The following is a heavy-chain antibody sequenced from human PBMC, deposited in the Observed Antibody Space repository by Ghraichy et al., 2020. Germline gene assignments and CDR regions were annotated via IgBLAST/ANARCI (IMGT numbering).Heavy chain of an antibody. J-gene: IGHJ6*03. V-gene: IGHV3-30*02. D-gene: IGHD4-11*01. CDR2: IRYDGSNK. CDR1: GFTFSSYG. Sequence: GGSLRLSCAASGFTFSSYGMHWVRQAPGKGLEWVAFIRYDGSNKYYADPVKGRFTISRDNSKNTLYLQMNSLRAEDTAVYYCAKASYSNYVYYYMDVWGKGTTVTVSS. CDR3: AKASYSNYVYYYMDV.